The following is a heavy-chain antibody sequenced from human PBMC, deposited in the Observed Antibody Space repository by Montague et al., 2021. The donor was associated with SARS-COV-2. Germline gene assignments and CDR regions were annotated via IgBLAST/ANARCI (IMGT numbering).Heavy chain of an antibody. Sequence: SLRLSCAASGFTFSSYAMYRVRQAPGQGLEWVAVISYDGSNKYYADSVKGRFTISRDNYKNTLDVQMDSLRAEVTAVYYCARGVETGTLFTYYYYGMDVWGQGTTVTVSS. CDR3: ARGVETGTLFTYYYYGMDV. D-gene: IGHD1-7*01. CDR2: ISYDGSNK. V-gene: IGHV3-30-3*01. J-gene: IGHJ6*02. CDR1: GFTFSSYA.